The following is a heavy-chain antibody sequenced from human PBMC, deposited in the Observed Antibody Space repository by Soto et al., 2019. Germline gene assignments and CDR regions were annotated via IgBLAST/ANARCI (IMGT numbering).Heavy chain of an antibody. CDR2: ISAYNGNT. D-gene: IGHD2-8*02. Sequence: ASVKVSCKASGYTFTSYGISWVRQAPGQGLEWMGWISAYNGNTNYAQKLQGRVTMTTDTSTSTAYMELRSLRSDDTAVYYCARRNYPVIFTGGWFDPWGQGTLVTVS. CDR1: GYTFTSYG. V-gene: IGHV1-18*01. J-gene: IGHJ5*02. CDR3: ARRNYPVIFTGGWFDP.